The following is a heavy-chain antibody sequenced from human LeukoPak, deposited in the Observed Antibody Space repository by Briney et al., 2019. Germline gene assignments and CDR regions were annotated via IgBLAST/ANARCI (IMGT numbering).Heavy chain of an antibody. CDR3: ARDEFSSP. J-gene: IGHJ5*02. Sequence: GGSLRLSCAASGFTFSNYWMSWVRQAPGKGLEWVSVIYSGGSTYYADSVKGRFTISRDNSKNTLYLQMNSLRAEDTAVYYCARDEFSSPWGQGTLVTVSS. CDR2: IYSGGST. CDR1: GFTFSNYW. D-gene: IGHD6-6*01. V-gene: IGHV3-53*01.